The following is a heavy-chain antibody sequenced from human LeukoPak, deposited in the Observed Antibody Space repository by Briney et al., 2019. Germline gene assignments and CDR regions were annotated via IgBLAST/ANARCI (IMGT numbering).Heavy chain of an antibody. CDR2: IYSGGST. CDR3: ARGVTPDWFDP. Sequence: GGSLRLSCAASGFTVSSNYMSWVRQAPGKGLEWVSVIYSGGSTYYADSVKGRFTISRDNSKNTLYLQMNRLRAEDTAVYYCARGVTPDWFDPWGQGTLVTVSS. D-gene: IGHD2-21*02. J-gene: IGHJ5*02. CDR1: GFTVSSNY. V-gene: IGHV3-66*01.